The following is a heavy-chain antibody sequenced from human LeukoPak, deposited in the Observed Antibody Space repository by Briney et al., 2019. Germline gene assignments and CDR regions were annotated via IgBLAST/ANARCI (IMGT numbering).Heavy chain of an antibody. V-gene: IGHV1-2*02. Sequence: GASVKVSCKASGYTFTYYYMHWVRQAPGQGLEWMGWINPNNGGTNYAQKLQGRVTMTRDMSTSTVYMELSSLRSEDTAVYYCARDFSFESSGFVDYWGQGTLVTVSS. D-gene: IGHD6-19*01. CDR3: ARDFSFESSGFVDY. CDR2: INPNNGGT. CDR1: GYTFTYYY. J-gene: IGHJ4*02.